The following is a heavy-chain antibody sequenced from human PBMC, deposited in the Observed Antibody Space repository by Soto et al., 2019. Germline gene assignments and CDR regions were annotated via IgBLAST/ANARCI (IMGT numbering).Heavy chain of an antibody. CDR1: GGSISSSSYY. Sequence: SETLSLTCTVSGGSISSSSYYWGWVRQPPGKGLEWIGSIYYSGSTYYNPSLKSRVTISVDTSKNQFSLKLSSVTAADTAVYYCARRIIRGKAAESAYYFDYWGQGTLVTVSS. D-gene: IGHD3-10*01. CDR2: IYYSGST. V-gene: IGHV4-39*01. CDR3: ARRIIRGKAAESAYYFDY. J-gene: IGHJ4*02.